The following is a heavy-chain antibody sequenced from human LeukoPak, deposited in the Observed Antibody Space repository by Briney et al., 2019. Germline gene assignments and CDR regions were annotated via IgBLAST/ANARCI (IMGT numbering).Heavy chain of an antibody. D-gene: IGHD6-19*01. CDR3: ARGLGIAVAGTFIP. Sequence: PSETLSLTCTVSGGSISSSSYYWGWIRQPPGKGLEWIGSIYHSGSTNYNPSLKSRVTISVDTSKNQFSLKLSSVTAADTAVYYCARGLGIAVAGTFIPWGQGTLVTVSS. J-gene: IGHJ5*02. V-gene: IGHV4-39*07. CDR1: GGSISSSSYY. CDR2: IYHSGST.